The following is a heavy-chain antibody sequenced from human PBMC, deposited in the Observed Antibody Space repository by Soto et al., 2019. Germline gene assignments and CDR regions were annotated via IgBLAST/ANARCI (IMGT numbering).Heavy chain of an antibody. D-gene: IGHD4-17*01. CDR3: ARGLSVTLFDN. V-gene: IGHV4-31*03. J-gene: IGHJ4*02. CDR2: IYYSGST. CDR1: GGSISPGGYF. Sequence: QVQLQEWGPGLVKPSQTLSLTCTVSGGSISPGGYFLARIRQHPGEGLEWIGYIYYSGSTYYNPSLKSRVTISVDTSKNQFSLKLSSVTAADTAVYYCARGLSVTLFDNWGQGTLVTVSS.